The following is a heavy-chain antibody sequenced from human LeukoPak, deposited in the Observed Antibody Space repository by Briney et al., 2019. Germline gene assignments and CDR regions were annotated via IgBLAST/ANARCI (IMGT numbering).Heavy chain of an antibody. V-gene: IGHV1-3*01. CDR1: GYTFTSYA. D-gene: IGHD2-2*01. CDR2: INAGNGNT. CDR3: ARGELLSNYYYYYMDV. J-gene: IGHJ6*03. Sequence: GASVKVSCKASGYTFTSYAMHWVRQAPGQRLEWMGWINAGNGNTKYSQKFQGRVTITRDTSASTAYMELSSLRSEDTAVYYCARGELLSNYYYYYMDVWGKGTTVTVSS.